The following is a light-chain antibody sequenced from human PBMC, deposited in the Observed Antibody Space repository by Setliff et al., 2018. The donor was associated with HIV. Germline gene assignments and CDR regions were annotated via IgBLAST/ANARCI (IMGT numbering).Light chain of an antibody. CDR1: QSLSSSY. V-gene: IGKV3D-15*01. Sequence: TLSLSPGERATLSCTASQSLSSSYIAWYQQKPGQAPRLLIYGAAYRATGIPDRFSGSGSGTEFTLTISSLQSEDFAVYYCQHYNNWPLTFGGGTKVDIK. J-gene: IGKJ4*01. CDR3: QHYNNWPLT. CDR2: GAA.